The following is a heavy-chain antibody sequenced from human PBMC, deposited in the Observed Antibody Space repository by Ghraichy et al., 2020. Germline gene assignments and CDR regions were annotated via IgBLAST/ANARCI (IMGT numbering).Heavy chain of an antibody. Sequence: SQTLSLTCTVSGGSVSSGSYYWSWIRQPPGKGLEWIGYIYDSGSTNYSPSLKSRVTISVDTSKNQFSLNLSSVTAADTAVYYCARYSRPVSTFGVVLNNNWFDPWGQGTLVTVSS. CDR1: GGSVSSGSYY. V-gene: IGHV4-61*01. J-gene: IGHJ5*02. CDR2: IYDSGST. CDR3: ARYSRPVSTFGVVLNNNWFDP. D-gene: IGHD3-3*02.